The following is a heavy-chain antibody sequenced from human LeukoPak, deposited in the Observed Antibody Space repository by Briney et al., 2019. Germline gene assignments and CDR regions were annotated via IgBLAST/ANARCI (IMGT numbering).Heavy chain of an antibody. CDR1: GYSSTSYW. CDR2: IYPGDSDT. Sequence: GESLKISCKGSGYSSTSYWIGWVRQMPGKGLEWMGIIYPGDSDTRYGPSFQGQVTISADKSISTAYLQWSSLKASDTAMYYCATVGVVVAATPLNYFDYWGQGTLVTVSS. J-gene: IGHJ4*02. V-gene: IGHV5-51*01. CDR3: ATVGVVVAATPLNYFDY. D-gene: IGHD2-15*01.